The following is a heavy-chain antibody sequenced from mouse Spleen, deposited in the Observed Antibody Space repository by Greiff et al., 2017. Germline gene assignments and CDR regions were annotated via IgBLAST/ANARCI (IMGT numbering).Heavy chain of an antibody. V-gene: IGHV5-4*01. Sequence: EVQLVESGGGLVKPGGSLKLSCAASGFTFSSYAMSWVRQTPEKRLEWVATISDGGSYTYYPDNVKGRFTISRDNAKNNLYLQMSHLKSEDTAMYYCARGGYLGPDYWGQGTTLTVSS. CDR1: GFTFSSYA. CDR3: ARGGYLGPDY. CDR2: ISDGGSYT. J-gene: IGHJ2*01. D-gene: IGHD4-1*01.